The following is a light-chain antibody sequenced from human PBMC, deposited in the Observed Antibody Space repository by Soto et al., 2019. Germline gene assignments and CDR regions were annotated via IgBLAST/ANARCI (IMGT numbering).Light chain of an antibody. CDR2: DVS. J-gene: IGLJ1*01. Sequence: QSALTQPASVSGSPGQSITISCTGTSSDVGAYNHVSWYQHHPGKAPKLMIFDVSNRPSGVSNRFSGSKSGNTASLTISGLQADDEADYYCLSYTTSTTYVFGTGTKLTVL. CDR1: SSDVGAYNH. V-gene: IGLV2-14*03. CDR3: LSYTTSTTYV.